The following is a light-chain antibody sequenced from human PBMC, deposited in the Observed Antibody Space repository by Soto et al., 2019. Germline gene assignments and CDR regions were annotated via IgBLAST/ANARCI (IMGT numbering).Light chain of an antibody. J-gene: IGLJ1*01. Sequence: QSVLTQPASVSGSPGQSITISCTGTGNYIANYNFVSWYQHHPGKAPKLMIYEVCNRPSGVSDRFSGSKSGNTASLTISGLQAEDEADYYCSSYVTANARVFGTGTKVTVL. CDR2: EVC. CDR3: SSYVTANARV. V-gene: IGLV2-14*01. CDR1: GNYIANYNF.